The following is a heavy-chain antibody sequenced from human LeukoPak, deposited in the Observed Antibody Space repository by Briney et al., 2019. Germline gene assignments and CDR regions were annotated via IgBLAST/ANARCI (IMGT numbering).Heavy chain of an antibody. CDR2: INTNTGNP. J-gene: IGHJ5*02. D-gene: IGHD2-15*01. CDR3: ARESLVVVAATEGSMPQPQFDP. V-gene: IGHV7-4-1*02. Sequence: GASVKVSCKASGYTFTSYAMNWVRQAPGQGLEWMGWINTNTGNPTYAQGFTGRFVFSLDTSVSTAYLQISSLKAEDTAVYYCARESLVVVAATEGSMPQPQFDPWGQGTLVTVSS. CDR1: GYTFTSYA.